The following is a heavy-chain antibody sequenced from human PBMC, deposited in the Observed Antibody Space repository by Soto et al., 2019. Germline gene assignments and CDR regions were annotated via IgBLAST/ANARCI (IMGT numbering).Heavy chain of an antibody. J-gene: IGHJ6*02. V-gene: IGHV5-10-1*01. CDR3: ARQRARNYYYYYGMDV. Sequence: GESLKISCKGSGYSFTSYWISWVRQMPGKGLEWMGRIDPSDSYTNYSPSFQGHVTISADKSISTAYLQWSSLKASDTAMYYCARQRARNYYYYYGMDVWGQGTTGTVSS. CDR1: GYSFTSYW. CDR2: IDPSDSYT.